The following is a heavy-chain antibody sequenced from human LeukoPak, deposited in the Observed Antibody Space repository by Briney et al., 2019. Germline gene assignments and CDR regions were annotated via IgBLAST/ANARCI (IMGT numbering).Heavy chain of an antibody. J-gene: IGHJ4*02. CDR1: GFTFSSYA. CDR3: AKEYSGFDY. CDR2: ISGSGGST. D-gene: IGHD2-15*01. Sequence: PGGSLRLSCAASGFTFSSYAMSWVRQAPGKGLEWVSAISGSGGSTYYADSVKGRFTISRDNAKNSLCLQMNSLRAEDTALYYCAKEYSGFDYWGQGTLVTVSS. V-gene: IGHV3-23*01.